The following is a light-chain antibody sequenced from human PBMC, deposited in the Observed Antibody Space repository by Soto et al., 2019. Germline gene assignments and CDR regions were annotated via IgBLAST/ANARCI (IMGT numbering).Light chain of an antibody. V-gene: IGLV1-40*01. CDR1: SSNIGADFD. CDR2: GNT. J-gene: IGLJ1*01. Sequence: QPVLTQPPSVSGAPGQRITISCTGSSSNIGADFDVYWYQQLPGAAPKLLIYGNTIRPSGVPDRFSGSKSGTSASLAITGLQAEDEADYYCQSYDRSLSGVFGTGTKVTVL. CDR3: QSYDRSLSGV.